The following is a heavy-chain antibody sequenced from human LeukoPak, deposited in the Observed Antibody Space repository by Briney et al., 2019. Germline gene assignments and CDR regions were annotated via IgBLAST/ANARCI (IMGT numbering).Heavy chain of an antibody. CDR2: IDYNGIT. V-gene: IGHV4-39*01. Sequence: SETLFLTCSVSGGLITSTIHYWAWIRQPPGQGLEWIASIDYNGITYYNASLESRVTMSVDTSRNQFSLRLSSVSAADTSVYYCARQPTVKRGAVASNFDYWGQGTLISVSS. D-gene: IGHD6-19*01. CDR1: GGLITSTIHY. J-gene: IGHJ4*02. CDR3: ARQPTVKRGAVASNFDY.